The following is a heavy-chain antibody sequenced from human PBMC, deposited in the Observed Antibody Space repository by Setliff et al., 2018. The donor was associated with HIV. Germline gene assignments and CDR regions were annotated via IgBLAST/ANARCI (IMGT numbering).Heavy chain of an antibody. J-gene: IGHJ5*02. CDR2: VYPGDSDS. CDR3: VRLNRGSTWSIASDRGFFDP. D-gene: IGHD3-10*01. Sequence: PGESLKISCKASGYTFTHYWIGWVRQMPGKGLEWMGFVYPGDSDSRYSPSLQGQVTISADTSLKTAHLQWSSLKASDTATYFCVRLNRGSTWSIASDRGFFDPRGQGTLVTVS. CDR1: GYTFTHYW. V-gene: IGHV5-51*01.